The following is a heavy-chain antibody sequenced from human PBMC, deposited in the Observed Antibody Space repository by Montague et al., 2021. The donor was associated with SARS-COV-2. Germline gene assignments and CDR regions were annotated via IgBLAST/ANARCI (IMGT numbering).Heavy chain of an antibody. CDR1: GGSFSTYS. V-gene: IGHV4-34*01. J-gene: IGHJ6*03. Sequence: SETLSLTCAVHGGSFSTYSWNWVRQPPGKGLEWIGEIHNGGSTNYNPSLKSRVTISADTSKNHFSLKLTSVAAADTAVYYCARLGDGVVPSPILGVGPYYSYYYMDVWGKGTPVTVSS. CDR2: IHNGGST. D-gene: IGHD3-10*01. CDR3: ARLGDGVVPSPILGVGPYYSYYYMDV.